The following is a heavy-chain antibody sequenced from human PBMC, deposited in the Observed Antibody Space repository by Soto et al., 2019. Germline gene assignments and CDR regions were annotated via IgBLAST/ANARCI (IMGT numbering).Heavy chain of an antibody. Sequence: QVQLVESGGGLVTPGGSLRLSCAASGFTFSDYYMSWIRQAPGKGLEWVSYLSPSGSPMYYANSVKGRFTISRDNAKNSLYLQMNSLRVDDMAVYYCARGHEPLRYWGQGTLVTVSS. V-gene: IGHV3-11*01. CDR3: ARGHEPLRY. D-gene: IGHD1-20*01. J-gene: IGHJ4*02. CDR1: GFTFSDYY. CDR2: LSPSGSPM.